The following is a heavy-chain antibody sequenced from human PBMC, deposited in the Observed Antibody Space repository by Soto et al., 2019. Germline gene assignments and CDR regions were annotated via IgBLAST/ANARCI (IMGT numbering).Heavy chain of an antibody. V-gene: IGHV3-23*01. Sequence: GGSLRLSCAASGFTFSSYAMNWVRQAPGKGLEWVSAISGGGGSTYYADSVKGRFTISRDNSKNTLYLQMNSLRAEDTAVYYCAKGKGDFWSGYYLYFEYWGQGTLVNVSS. CDR3: AKGKGDFWSGYYLYFEY. D-gene: IGHD3-3*01. J-gene: IGHJ4*02. CDR1: GFTFSSYA. CDR2: ISGGGGST.